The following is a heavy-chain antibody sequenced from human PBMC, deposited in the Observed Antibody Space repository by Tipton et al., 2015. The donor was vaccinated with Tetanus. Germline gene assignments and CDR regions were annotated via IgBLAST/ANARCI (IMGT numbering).Heavy chain of an antibody. D-gene: IGHD2-15*01. J-gene: IGHJ4*02. CDR2: ISYDGSNK. CDR3: AKDEEYVVVVAANDY. Sequence: SLRLSCAASGFTFSSYGMHWVRQAPGKGLEWVAVISYDGSNKYYADSVKSRFTISRDNSKNTLYLQMNSLRAEDTAAYYCAKDEEYVVVVAANDYWGQGTLVTVSS. V-gene: IGHV3-30*18. CDR1: GFTFSSYG.